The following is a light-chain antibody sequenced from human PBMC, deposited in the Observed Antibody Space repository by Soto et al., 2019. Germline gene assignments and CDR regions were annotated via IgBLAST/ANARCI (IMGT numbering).Light chain of an antibody. CDR1: SSNIGNNY. Sequence: QSVLTQPPSVSAAPGQKVTISCSGSSSNIGNNYVSWYQQLPGTAPKLLIYDDNSRSSGIPDRFSGSKSGTSATLGITGLQTGDEADYYCGTWDSSLSAGVFGGGTKLTVL. CDR2: DDN. CDR3: GTWDSSLSAGV. V-gene: IGLV1-51*01. J-gene: IGLJ2*01.